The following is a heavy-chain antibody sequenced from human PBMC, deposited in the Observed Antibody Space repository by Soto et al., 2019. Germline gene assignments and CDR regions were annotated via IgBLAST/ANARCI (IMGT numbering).Heavy chain of an antibody. V-gene: IGHV4-59*11. D-gene: IGHD3-22*01. CDR2: SHNGGST. CDR3: ARAGGYCETSGYYGGHYFDC. Sequence: SETLSLTCTVSGGSISDHYYMWIRQSPGKGLEYIGYSHNGGSTNYNPSLKRRVIISLDTSKNQVSLKLTSVTAADTAVDYCARAGGYCETSGYYGGHYFDCWGQGTPVTVSS. J-gene: IGHJ4*02. CDR1: GGSISDHY.